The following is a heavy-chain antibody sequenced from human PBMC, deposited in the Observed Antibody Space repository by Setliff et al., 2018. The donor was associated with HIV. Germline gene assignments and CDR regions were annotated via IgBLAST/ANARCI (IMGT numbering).Heavy chain of an antibody. D-gene: IGHD5-18*01. CDR2: IYYTGST. CDR3: ARTRGYSLYYFD. CDR1: GDSITSYY. J-gene: IGHJ4*02. V-gene: IGHV4-59*01. Sequence: TSETLSLTCTVSGDSITSYYWSWIRQPPGKGLEWIGYIYYTGSTTYNPSLKSRVTMSGDTSKNKVSLKLRFVSAADTAVYYGARTRGYSLYYFDYGARERWSPSPQ.